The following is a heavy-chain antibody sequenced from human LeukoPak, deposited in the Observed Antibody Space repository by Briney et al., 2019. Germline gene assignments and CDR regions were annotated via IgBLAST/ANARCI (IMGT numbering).Heavy chain of an antibody. CDR3: ARAAPSTSCYDY. D-gene: IGHD2-2*01. CDR1: GFTFDDYA. J-gene: IGHJ4*02. CDR2: INSDGSST. Sequence: GGSLRLSCAASGFTFDDYAMHWVRQAPGKGLVWVSRINSDGSSTSYADSVKGRFTISRDNAKDTLYLQMNSLRAEDTAVYYCARAAPSTSCYDYWGQGTLVTVSS. V-gene: IGHV3-74*01.